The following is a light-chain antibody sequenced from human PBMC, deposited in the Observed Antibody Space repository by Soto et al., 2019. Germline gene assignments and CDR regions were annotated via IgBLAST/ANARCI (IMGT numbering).Light chain of an antibody. J-gene: IGLJ1*01. V-gene: IGLV3-21*02. CDR1: NIGSKS. CDR3: QVWDSSSDRHYV. CDR2: DDS. Sequence: SSELTQPPSVSVAPGQTARITCGGTNIGSKSVHWYQQKPGQAPVLVVYDDSDRPSGIPERFSGSNSGNTATLTISRVEAGDEADYYCQVWDSSSDRHYVFGTGTKLTVL.